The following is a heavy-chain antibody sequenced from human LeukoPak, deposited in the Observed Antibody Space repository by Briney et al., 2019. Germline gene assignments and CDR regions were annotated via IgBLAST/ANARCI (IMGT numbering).Heavy chain of an antibody. CDR3: VNRISGWVY. CDR2: SSSNGGST. Sequence: GGSLRLSCSASGFTFSTLPMHWVRQAPGKGLEYVSGSSSNGGSTYYADSAKGRFIISRDNSKNTLYLQMSSLGPEDTAVYYCVNRISGWVYWGQGTLVTVSS. J-gene: IGHJ4*02. V-gene: IGHV3-64D*06. CDR1: GFTFSTLP. D-gene: IGHD6-19*01.